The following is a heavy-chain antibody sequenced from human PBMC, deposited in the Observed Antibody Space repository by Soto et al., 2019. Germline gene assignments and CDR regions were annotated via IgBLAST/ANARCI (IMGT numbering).Heavy chain of an antibody. Sequence: PGGSLRLSCAASEFTFSDYIMNWVRQAPGKGLEWVSYISSTSSTIYYADSVKGRFTISRDNSKNTLYLQMNSLRAEDTAVYFCARELYCSGGSCFYGVDLWGQGTTVTVSS. D-gene: IGHD2-15*01. J-gene: IGHJ6*02. CDR2: ISSTSSTI. V-gene: IGHV3-48*01. CDR1: EFTFSDYI. CDR3: ARELYCSGGSCFYGVDL.